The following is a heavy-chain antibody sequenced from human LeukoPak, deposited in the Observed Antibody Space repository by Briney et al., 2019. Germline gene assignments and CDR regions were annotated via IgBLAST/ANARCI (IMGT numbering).Heavy chain of an antibody. CDR1: GYTFTSYY. CDR3: AREYCGGDCQGGGTDNWFDP. D-gene: IGHD2-21*02. J-gene: IGHJ5*02. Sequence: ASVKVSCKASGYTFTSYYMHWVRQAPGQGLEWMGIINPSGGSTSYAQKFQGRVTMTRDMSTSTVYMELSSLRSEGTAVYYCAREYCGGDCQGGGTDNWFDPWGQGTLVTVSS. V-gene: IGHV1-46*01. CDR2: INPSGGST.